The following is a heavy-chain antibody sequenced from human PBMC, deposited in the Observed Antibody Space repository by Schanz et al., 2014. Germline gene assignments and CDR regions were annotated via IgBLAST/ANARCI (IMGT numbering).Heavy chain of an antibody. D-gene: IGHD3-10*01. Sequence: VQLVESGGCLVQPGGSLRLSCSASGFSFSSYALHWARQAPGKGLEYVSGITTNGVNGGSTYHADPVKGRFTISRDNSKNTLYLQMNSLRAGDTAVYYCAKDQNYASGVPVFWGQGTLVIVS. J-gene: IGHJ3*01. CDR1: GFSFSSYA. CDR2: ITTNGVNGGST. CDR3: AKDQNYASGVPVF. V-gene: IGHV3-64*04.